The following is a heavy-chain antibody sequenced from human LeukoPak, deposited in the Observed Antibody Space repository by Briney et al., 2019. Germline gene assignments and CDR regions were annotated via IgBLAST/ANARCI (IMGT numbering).Heavy chain of an antibody. J-gene: IGHJ3*02. Sequence: SQTLSLTCTVSGRSISSGDYYWSWIRQPPGKGLEWIGYIYYSVSSYYNPALKSRVTLSVDTSKNQFSLKLSSVTAADTAVYYCAREAVVVAAPDAFDIWGQGTRVTVSS. CDR3: AREAVVVAAPDAFDI. CDR1: GRSISSGDYY. CDR2: IYYSVSS. D-gene: IGHD2-15*01. V-gene: IGHV4-30-4*08.